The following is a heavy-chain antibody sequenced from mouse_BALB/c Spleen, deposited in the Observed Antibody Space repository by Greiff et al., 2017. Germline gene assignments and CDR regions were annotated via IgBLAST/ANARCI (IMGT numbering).Heavy chain of an antibody. CDR1: GYTFTDYY. CDR3: ARGYRCAFAY. V-gene: IGHV1-26*01. J-gene: IGHJ3*01. D-gene: IGHD2-14*01. CDR2: INPNNGGN. Sequence: EVQLQQSGPELVKPGASVKMSCKASGYTFTDYYMKWVKQSPGKSLEWIGDINPNNGGNSYNQKFRGMATLTVDKSSSTAYMQLNILTSEDSAVYCCARGYRCAFAYWGQGTLVTVSA.